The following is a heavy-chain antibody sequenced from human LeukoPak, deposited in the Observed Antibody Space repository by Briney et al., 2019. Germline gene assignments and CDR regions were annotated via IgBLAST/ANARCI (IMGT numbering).Heavy chain of an antibody. Sequence: ASVKVSCKASGYTFTSYDINWVRQATGQGLEWMGWMNPNSGNTGYAQKFQGRVTITRNTSISTAYMELSSLRSEDTAVYYCATQKYCSSTSCYRMYAFDIWGQGTMVTVSS. V-gene: IGHV1-8*03. J-gene: IGHJ3*02. D-gene: IGHD2-2*01. CDR3: ATQKYCSSTSCYRMYAFDI. CDR1: GYTFTSYD. CDR2: MNPNSGNT.